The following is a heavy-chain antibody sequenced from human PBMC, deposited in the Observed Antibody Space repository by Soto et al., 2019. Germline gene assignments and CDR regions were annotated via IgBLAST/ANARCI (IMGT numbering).Heavy chain of an antibody. CDR3: ATSNYGERD. CDR1: GFTLSNFG. J-gene: IGHJ4*02. D-gene: IGHD3-10*01. CDR2: VSGNGGST. V-gene: IGHV3-23*01. Sequence: EGQVLESGGGLVQPGGSLRLTCVASGFTLSNFGMSWVRQAPGKGLEWVSFVSGNGGSTYYIDSVKGRFTISRDSSTNTVRLQMNSLRAEDTAVYYCATSNYGERDWGKGALVTVSS.